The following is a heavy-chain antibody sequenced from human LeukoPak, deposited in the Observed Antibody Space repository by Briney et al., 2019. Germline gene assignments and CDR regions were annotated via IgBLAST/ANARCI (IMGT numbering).Heavy chain of an antibody. V-gene: IGHV3-30*02. CDR3: SRDTLGYCRGRCCYGWFDP. J-gene: IGHJ5*02. D-gene: IGHD2-15*01. Sequence: GGSLRLSCAASGFTFSSYGMRWVRQAPGKGLEWVAFIRYVGSKKYYADSVKGGFTISTYNSKNTLYMHINSVRDAGGPVFFFSRDTLGYCRGRCCYGWFDPWGQGAMVTVSS. CDR1: GFTFSSYG. CDR2: IRYVGSKK.